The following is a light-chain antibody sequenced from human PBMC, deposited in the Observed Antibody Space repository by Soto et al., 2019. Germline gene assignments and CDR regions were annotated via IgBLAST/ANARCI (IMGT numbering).Light chain of an antibody. CDR1: QSFNSIY. CDR2: GAS. Sequence: EIVLTQSPGTLSLSPGERATLSCRASQSFNSIYLAWYQQKPGQAPRLLIYGASNRATGIPARFSGSGSGTEFTLTISSLQSEDFAVYYCQQYNNWPLTFGGGTKGDIK. J-gene: IGKJ4*01. CDR3: QQYNNWPLT. V-gene: IGKV3-15*01.